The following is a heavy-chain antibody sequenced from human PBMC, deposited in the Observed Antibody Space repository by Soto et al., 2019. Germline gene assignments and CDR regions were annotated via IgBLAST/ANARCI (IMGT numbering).Heavy chain of an antibody. D-gene: IGHD6-13*01. J-gene: IGHJ4*02. Sequence: GVSLRLSYAASGFTFISYGIHWVSQAQGKGLEWVAVISYDGSNKYYADSVKGRFTISRDNSKNTLYLQMNSLRAEDTAVYYCARGHVRKQQLARGSYYFDYWGQGTLVTVSS. CDR3: ARGHVRKQQLARGSYYFDY. V-gene: IGHV3-30-3*01. CDR1: GFTFISYG. CDR2: ISYDGSNK.